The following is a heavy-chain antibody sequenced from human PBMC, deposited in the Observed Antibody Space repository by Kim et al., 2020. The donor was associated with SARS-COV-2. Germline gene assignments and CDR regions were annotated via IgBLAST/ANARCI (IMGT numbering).Heavy chain of an antibody. V-gene: IGHV4-59*01. CDR2: IYYSGST. CDR1: GGSISSYY. D-gene: IGHD1-26*01. Sequence: SETLSLTCTVSGGSISSYYWSWIRQPPGKGLEWIGYIYYSGSTNYNPSLKSRVTISVDTSKNQFSLKLSSVTAADTAVYYCASQGVGATADYWGQGTLVTVSS. CDR3: ASQGVGATADY. J-gene: IGHJ4*02.